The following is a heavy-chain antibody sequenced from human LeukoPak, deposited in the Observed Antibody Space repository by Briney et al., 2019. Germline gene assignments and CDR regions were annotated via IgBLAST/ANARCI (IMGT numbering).Heavy chain of an antibody. CDR2: IKNDGTVK. CDR1: GFILSSFA. CDR3: AKDSYSKGDY. V-gene: IGHV3-7*01. Sequence: GGSLRLSCTSSGFILSSFAMTWVRQAPGKGLEWVANIKNDGTVKNYVDSVKGRFTISRDNAKNSLYLQMNSLRAEDTGVYYCAKDSYSKGDYWGQGVLVTVSS. J-gene: IGHJ4*02. D-gene: IGHD5-18*01.